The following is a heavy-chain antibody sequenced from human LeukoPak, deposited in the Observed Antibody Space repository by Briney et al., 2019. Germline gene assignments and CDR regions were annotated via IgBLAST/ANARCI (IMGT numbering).Heavy chain of an antibody. D-gene: IGHD2-8*01. CDR2: ISTSSSYI. Sequence: GGSLRLSCAASGFTFSSYGMNWVRQAPGKGLEWVSSISTSSSYIHYADSVKGRFTISRDNAKNSLYLQMNSLRAEDTAVYYCARQRGYCTNGVCYGWSYFDYWGQGTLVTVSS. J-gene: IGHJ4*02. V-gene: IGHV3-21*01. CDR3: ARQRGYCTNGVCYGWSYFDY. CDR1: GFTFSSYG.